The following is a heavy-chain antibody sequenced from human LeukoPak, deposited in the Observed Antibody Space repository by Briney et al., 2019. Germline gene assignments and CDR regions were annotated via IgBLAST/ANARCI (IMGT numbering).Heavy chain of an antibody. Sequence: PGGSLRFSCVASGFTSSYYAMSGGRQAPGEGVGWGSAIPGSGPTTFYAAFVKGRFTISSDNFNNLVFLEMNSLRLEDAVVYFCAKPPDSVWGNYRNGYVDSWGEGTLVAV. CDR2: IPGSGPTT. CDR3: AKPPDSVWGNYRNGYVDS. J-gene: IGHJ1*01. D-gene: IGHD3-16*02. V-gene: IGHV3-23*01. CDR1: GFTSSYYA.